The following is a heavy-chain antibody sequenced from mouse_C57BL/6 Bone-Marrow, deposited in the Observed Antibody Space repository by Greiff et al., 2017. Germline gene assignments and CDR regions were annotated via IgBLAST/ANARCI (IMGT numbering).Heavy chain of an antibody. CDR1: GFTFSDYG. J-gene: IGHJ2*01. CDR2: ISSGSSTI. V-gene: IGHV5-17*01. D-gene: IGHD1-1*01. Sequence: EVHLVESGGGLVKPGGSLKLSCAASGFTFSDYGMHWVRQAPEKGLEWVAYISSGSSTIYYADTVKGRFTISRDNAKNTLFLHMTSLWSEETAMYYCAKPLYGSSLYYFDYWGQGTTLTVSS. CDR3: AKPLYGSSLYYFDY.